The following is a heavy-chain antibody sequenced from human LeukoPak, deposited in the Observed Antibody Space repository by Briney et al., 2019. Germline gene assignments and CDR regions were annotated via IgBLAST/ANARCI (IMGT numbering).Heavy chain of an antibody. CDR3: AKSPNPYDSSGYVY. V-gene: IGHV3-23*01. Sequence: PGGSLRLSCAASGFTFSSYAMSWVRQAPGKGLEWVSAISGSGDSTYYADSVKGRFTISRDNSKNTLYLQMNSLRAEDTAVYYCAKSPNPYDSSGYVYWGQGTLVTVSS. D-gene: IGHD3-22*01. J-gene: IGHJ4*02. CDR2: ISGSGDST. CDR1: GFTFSSYA.